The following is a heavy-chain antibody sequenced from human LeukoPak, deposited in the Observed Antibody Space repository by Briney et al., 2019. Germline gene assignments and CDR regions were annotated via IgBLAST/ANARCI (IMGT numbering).Heavy chain of an antibody. CDR3: ARLDWRGY. J-gene: IGHJ4*02. V-gene: IGHV3-21*01. D-gene: IGHD2-21*01. Sequence: PGGSLRLSCAASGFTFSSYSMNWVRQAPGEGLEWVSSISSNSNYIYYADSVKGRFTISRDNAKNSLYLQLNSLTVEDTAVYYCARLDWRGYWGQGTLVTVSS. CDR1: GFTFSSYS. CDR2: ISSNSNYI.